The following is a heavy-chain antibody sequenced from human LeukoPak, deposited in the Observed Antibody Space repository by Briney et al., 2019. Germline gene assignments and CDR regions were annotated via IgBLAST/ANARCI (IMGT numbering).Heavy chain of an antibody. CDR1: GGTFSSYA. V-gene: IGHV1-69*05. Sequence: GASVKVSCKASGGTFSSYAISWVRQAPGQGLEWMGGIIPIFGTANYAQKFQGRVTITTDESTSTAYMELSSLRSEDTAVYYCARNRGDYYYYYMDVWGKGTTVTVSS. J-gene: IGHJ6*03. CDR3: ARNRGDYYYYYMDV. CDR2: IIPIFGTA. D-gene: IGHD2/OR15-2a*01.